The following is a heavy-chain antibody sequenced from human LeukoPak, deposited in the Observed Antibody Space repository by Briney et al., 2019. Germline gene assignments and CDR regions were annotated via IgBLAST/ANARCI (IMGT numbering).Heavy chain of an antibody. Sequence: PGGSLRLSCAAPGFSFSSNWMGWVRQAPGKGLACVANIKTDGSETYYVDSVKGRFTISRDNAKNSLFLQMNSLRAEDTAIYYCVSAIRGSPIDYWGQGTLVSVPS. J-gene: IGHJ4*02. D-gene: IGHD3-10*01. CDR2: IKTDGSET. CDR3: VSAIRGSPIDY. CDR1: GFSFSSNW. V-gene: IGHV3-7*01.